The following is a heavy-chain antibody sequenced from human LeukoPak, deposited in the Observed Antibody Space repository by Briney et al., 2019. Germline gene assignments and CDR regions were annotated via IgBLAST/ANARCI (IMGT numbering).Heavy chain of an antibody. D-gene: IGHD6-19*01. V-gene: IGHV1-18*01. CDR2: ISAYNGDT. CDR1: GYTFTSYG. Sequence: ASVKVSCKASGYTFTSYGISWVRQAPGQGLEWMGWISAYNGDTNYAKKLQGRVTMTTDTSTSTAYMELRSLRSDDTAVYYCAKAPFEWLASLGMDVWGQGTTVTVSS. CDR3: AKAPFEWLASLGMDV. J-gene: IGHJ6*02.